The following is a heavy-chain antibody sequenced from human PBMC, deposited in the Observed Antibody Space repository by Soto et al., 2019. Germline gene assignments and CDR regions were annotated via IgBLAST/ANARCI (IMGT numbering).Heavy chain of an antibody. D-gene: IGHD2-21*02. V-gene: IGHV3-48*02. J-gene: IGHJ4*02. CDR1: GFAFTSHS. Sequence: GGSLRLSCAASGFAFTSHSMNWVRQAPGKGLEWVSYITSSSSTIYYADSVKGRFTISRDNAKNSLYLQMNSLRDEDTAVYFCARGRVGTAYFDYWGQGTLVTVSS. CDR3: ARGRVGTAYFDY. CDR2: ITSSSSTI.